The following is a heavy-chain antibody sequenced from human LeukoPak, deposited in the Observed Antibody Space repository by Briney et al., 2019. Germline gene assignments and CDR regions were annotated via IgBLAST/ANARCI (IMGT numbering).Heavy chain of an antibody. CDR3: ARAKQVVAALGADY. Sequence: SETLSLTCTVSGGSISSYYWSWIRQPPGKGLEWIGYIYYSGSTNYNPSLKSRVTISVDTSKNQFSLKLSSVTAADTAVYYCARAKQVVAALGADYWGQGTLVTVSS. CDR1: GGSISSYY. V-gene: IGHV4-59*08. J-gene: IGHJ4*02. D-gene: IGHD2-15*01. CDR2: IYYSGST.